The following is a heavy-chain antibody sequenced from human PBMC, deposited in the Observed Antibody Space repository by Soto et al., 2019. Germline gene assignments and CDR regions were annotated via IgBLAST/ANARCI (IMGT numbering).Heavy chain of an antibody. J-gene: IGHJ4*02. CDR2: IKQDGSEK. D-gene: IGHD3-16*01. CDR1: GFTFSSFW. Sequence: EVQLVESGGNLVQPGGSLRLSCAASGFTFSSFWMSWVRQAPGKGLEWVANIKQDGSEKYYVDSVKGRFTISRDNDKNSLHLQMDSLRAEDTAVYYCARDYGRSYFDYWGQGTLVTVSS. CDR3: ARDYGRSYFDY. V-gene: IGHV3-7*03.